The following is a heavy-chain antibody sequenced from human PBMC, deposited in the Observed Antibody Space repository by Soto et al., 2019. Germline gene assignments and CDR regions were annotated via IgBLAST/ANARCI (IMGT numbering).Heavy chain of an antibody. D-gene: IGHD2-15*01. CDR2: INSGNGYT. J-gene: IGHJ4*02. V-gene: IGHV1-3*01. CDR3: VRGVVVVDH. Sequence: ASVKVSCKASGYIFTTYVIHWVRQAPGQRLEWMGWINSGNGYTKYSPKFQDRVTFTRDTSASTAYMDLNSLTSEDTGLYFCVRGVVVVDHWGQGTLVTVSS. CDR1: GYIFTTYV.